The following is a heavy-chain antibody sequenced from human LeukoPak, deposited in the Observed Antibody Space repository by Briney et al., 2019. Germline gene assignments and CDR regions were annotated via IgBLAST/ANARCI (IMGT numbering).Heavy chain of an antibody. CDR2: VYPGDSDT. D-gene: IGHD2-2*01. V-gene: IGHV5-51*01. CDR1: GYIFTSYW. CDR3: ARLAFQDIVVVPAAGGGDY. Sequence: KPGESLKISCKGSGYIFTSYWIGWVRQMPGKGLEWMGIVYPGDSDTRYSPSFQGQVTISADKSISTAYLQWSSLKASDTAMYYCARLAFQDIVVVPAAGGGDYWGQGTLVTVSS. J-gene: IGHJ4*02.